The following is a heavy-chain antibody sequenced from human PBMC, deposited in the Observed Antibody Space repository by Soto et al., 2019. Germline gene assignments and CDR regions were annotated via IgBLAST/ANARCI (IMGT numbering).Heavy chain of an antibody. CDR1: GFTFSSYA. V-gene: IGHV3-23*01. CDR3: AHVWSGYYRAGLPGADAFDI. Sequence: GGSLRLSCAASGFTFSSYAMSWVRQAPGKGLEWVSAISGSGGSTYYADSVKGRFTISRDNSKNTLYLQMNSLRAEDTAVYYCAHVWSGYYRAGLPGADAFDIWGQGTMVTVSS. J-gene: IGHJ3*02. CDR2: ISGSGGST. D-gene: IGHD3-3*01.